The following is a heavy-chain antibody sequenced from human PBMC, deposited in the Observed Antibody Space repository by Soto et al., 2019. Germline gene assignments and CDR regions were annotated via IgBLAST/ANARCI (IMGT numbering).Heavy chain of an antibody. V-gene: IGHV1-18*04. CDR1: GYTFTSYG. CDR3: ATANTYYYDSSGYYFDY. J-gene: IGHJ4*02. D-gene: IGHD3-22*01. Sequence: GASVKVSCKASGYTFTSYGISWVRQAPGQGLEWMGWISAYNGNTNYAQKLQGRVTMTTDTSTSTAYMELRSLRSDDTAVYYCATANTYYYDSSGYYFDYWGQGTLVTVS. CDR2: ISAYNGNT.